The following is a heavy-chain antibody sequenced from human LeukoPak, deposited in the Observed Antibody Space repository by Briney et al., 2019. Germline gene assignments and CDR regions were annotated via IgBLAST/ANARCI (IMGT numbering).Heavy chain of an antibody. J-gene: IGHJ4*02. CDR2: IIPILGIA. D-gene: IGHD3-10*01. CDR3: ARVLSSGHFDY. V-gene: IGHV1-69*04. CDR1: GGTFSSYA. Sequence: GASVKVSCKASGGTFSSYAISWVRQAPGQGLEWMGRIIPILGIANYAQKFQGRVTITADKSTSTAYMELSSLRSEDTAIYYCARVLSSGHFDYWGQGTLVTVSS.